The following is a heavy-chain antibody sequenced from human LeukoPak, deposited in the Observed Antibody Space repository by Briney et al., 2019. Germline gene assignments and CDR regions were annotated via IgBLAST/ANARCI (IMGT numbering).Heavy chain of an antibody. CDR1: GGSISSYY. CDR2: IYYSGST. V-gene: IGHV4-59*01. D-gene: IGHD3-16*02. Sequence: SETLSLTCTVSGGSISSYYWSWIRQPPGKGLEWIGYIYYSGSTNYNPSLKSRVTISVDTSKNQFSLKLSSVTAADTAVYYCARAMITFGGVIVKVGAFDIWGQGTMVTVSS. J-gene: IGHJ3*02. CDR3: ARAMITFGGVIVKVGAFDI.